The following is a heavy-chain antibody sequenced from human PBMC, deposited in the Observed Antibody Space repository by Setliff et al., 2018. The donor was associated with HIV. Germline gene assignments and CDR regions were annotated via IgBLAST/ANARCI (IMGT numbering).Heavy chain of an antibody. CDR3: ARIPNHSSGFDY. CDR2: IVPILNTG. CDR1: GGTFRSHE. Sequence: GASVKVSCKASGGTFRSHEISWVRQAPGQGLERMGGIVPILNTGNYAPKFQGRVTITADESTTTAYMELSSLRSEDTAVYYCARIPNHSSGFDYWGQGTPVTVSS. V-gene: IGHV1-69*13. D-gene: IGHD3-22*01. J-gene: IGHJ4*02.